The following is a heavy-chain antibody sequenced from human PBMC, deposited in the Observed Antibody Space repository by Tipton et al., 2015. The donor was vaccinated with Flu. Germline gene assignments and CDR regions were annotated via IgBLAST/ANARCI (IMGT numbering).Heavy chain of an antibody. CDR1: GFTFSIYW. J-gene: IGHJ4*02. Sequence: GSLRLSCAASGFTFSIYWMSWVRQAPGKGLEWVANIKQDGSEKNYVDSVKGRFTTSRDNAKNSLYLQMNSLRAEDTAVYYCARVPERNYVDRLDYWGQGTLVTVSS. D-gene: IGHD4-11*01. V-gene: IGHV3-7*03. CDR2: IKQDGSEK. CDR3: ARVPERNYVDRLDY.